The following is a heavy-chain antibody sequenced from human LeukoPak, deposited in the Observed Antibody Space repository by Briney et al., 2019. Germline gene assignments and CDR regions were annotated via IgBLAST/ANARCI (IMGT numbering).Heavy chain of an antibody. V-gene: IGHV3-9*01. CDR2: ISWYSGSI. D-gene: IGHD3-10*01. CDR3: AKDPSYGSGSY. CDR1: GFTFDDYA. Sequence: GRSLRLSCAASGFTFDDYAMHWVRQAPGKGLEWVSGISWYSGSICYAGPAKGRFTTSRVNAKNSLYLQTNSLRAEDTALYYCAKDPSYGSGSYWGQGTLVTVSS. J-gene: IGHJ4*02.